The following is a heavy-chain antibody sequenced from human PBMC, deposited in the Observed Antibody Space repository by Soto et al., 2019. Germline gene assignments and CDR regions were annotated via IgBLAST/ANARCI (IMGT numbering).Heavy chain of an antibody. CDR1: GITFGSRA. D-gene: IGHD3-10*01. CDR2: ITDTGGDK. CDR3: ARESGYGSGNSVNHYLDF. V-gene: IGHV3-23*01. J-gene: IGHJ4*01. Sequence: GGSLRLSCVASGITFGSRAMSWVRQARGEGLEWVSTITDTGGDKKYADSVRGRFTTSRDNAKNSLYLQMDSLRAEDTAVYYCARESGYGSGNSVNHYLDFWGHGTLVTVSS.